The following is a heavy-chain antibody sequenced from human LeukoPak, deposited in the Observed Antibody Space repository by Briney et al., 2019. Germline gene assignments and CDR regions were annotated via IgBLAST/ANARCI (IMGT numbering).Heavy chain of an antibody. V-gene: IGHV4-4*02. CDR1: GGSISSSNW. CDR2: IYHSGST. J-gene: IGHJ4*02. CDR3: ARAIGYDFWSGYYLDY. D-gene: IGHD3-3*01. Sequence: SETLSLTCAVSGGSISSSNWWSWVRQPPGKGLEWIGEIYHSGSTNYNPSLKSRVTISVDKSKNQFSLKLSSVTAADTAVYYCARAIGYDFWSGYYLDYWGQGTLVTVSS.